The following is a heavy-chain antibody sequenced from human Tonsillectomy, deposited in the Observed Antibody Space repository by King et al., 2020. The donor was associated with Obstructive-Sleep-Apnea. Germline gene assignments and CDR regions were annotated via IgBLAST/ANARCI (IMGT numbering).Heavy chain of an antibody. CDR3: AKAWFGDSPFDY. CDR2: VSGSGSNT. V-gene: IGHV3-23*04. D-gene: IGHD3-10*01. Sequence: VQLVESGGGLVQPGGSLRLSCTASGFTLSSYAMSLVRQAPGKGLEWVSAVSGSGSNTCYADSVKGRFTISRDNSNNTLSLQMNSLRAEDTAIYYCAKAWFGDSPFDYWGQGTLVTVSS. J-gene: IGHJ4*02. CDR1: GFTLSSYA.